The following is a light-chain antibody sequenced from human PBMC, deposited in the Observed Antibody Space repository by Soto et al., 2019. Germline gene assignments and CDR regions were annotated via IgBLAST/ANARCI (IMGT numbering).Light chain of an antibody. V-gene: IGKV3-20*01. CDR1: QRVSSDH. CDR2: GVS. J-gene: IGKJ5*01. Sequence: EIVLTQSPGTLSLSPGERATLSCRASQRVSSDHLAWYQQKPGQAPRLLIYGVSARATGIPDRFSGSGSGTDFTLTINRLEPEDFALYHCQLYDKSPTFGQGTRLEIK. CDR3: QLYDKSPT.